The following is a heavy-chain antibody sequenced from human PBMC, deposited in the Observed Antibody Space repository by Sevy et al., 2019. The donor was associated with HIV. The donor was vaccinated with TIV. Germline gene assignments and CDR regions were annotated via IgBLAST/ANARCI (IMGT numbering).Heavy chain of an antibody. V-gene: IGHV5-51*01. Sequence: GESLKISCKGSGYSFTSYWIGWVRQMPGKGLEWMGIIYPGDSDTRYSPSFQGQVTISADKSISTAYLQWSSLKASDTAMYYCARHMAVPAAMPAWYYGMDVWGQGTTVTVSS. D-gene: IGHD2-2*01. CDR2: IYPGDSDT. CDR1: GYSFTSYW. J-gene: IGHJ6*02. CDR3: ARHMAVPAAMPAWYYGMDV.